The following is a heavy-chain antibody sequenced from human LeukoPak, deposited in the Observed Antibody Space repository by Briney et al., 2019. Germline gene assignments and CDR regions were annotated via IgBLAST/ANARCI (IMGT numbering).Heavy chain of an antibody. CDR1: GLTLSRSW. J-gene: IGHJ3*02. CDR3: ARDRGWLNDAFGI. Sequence: GGSLRLSCAGSGLTLSRSWMSWVRQAPGKGLEWVSYISSSGSTIYYADSVKGRFTISRDNAKNSLYLQMNSLRAEDTAVYYCARDRGWLNDAFGIWGQGTMVTVSS. CDR2: ISSSGSTI. V-gene: IGHV3-48*03. D-gene: IGHD3-10*01.